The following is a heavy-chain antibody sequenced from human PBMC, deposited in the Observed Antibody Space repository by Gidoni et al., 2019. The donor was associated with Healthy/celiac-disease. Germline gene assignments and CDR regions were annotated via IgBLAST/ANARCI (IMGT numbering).Heavy chain of an antibody. J-gene: IGHJ2*01. V-gene: IGHV4-39*07. CDR2: IYYSGST. CDR1: GGSISSSSYY. CDR3: ARRYGDYHWYFDL. Sequence: QLQLQESGPGLVKPSETLSLTCTVSGGSISSSSYYWGWIRQPPVTGLECIGSIYYSGSTYYTPSLKSRVTISVDTSKNQFSLKLSSVTAADTAVYYCARRYGDYHWYFDLWGRGTLVTVSS. D-gene: IGHD4-17*01.